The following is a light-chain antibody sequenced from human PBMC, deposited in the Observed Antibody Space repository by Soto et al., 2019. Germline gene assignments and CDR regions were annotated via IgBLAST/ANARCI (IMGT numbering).Light chain of an antibody. J-gene: IGKJ4*01. CDR1: ENIKNR. Sequence: EKVMTQSPATLSVSPGERATLSCRASENIKNRLAWYQQKPGQGPRLLIYDAFTRATDIPARFSGSASGTEFTLASSSLHSEDSAFYYCQQYDDWPLTLGGGTKVEIK. CDR3: QQYDDWPLT. CDR2: DAF. V-gene: IGKV3-15*01.